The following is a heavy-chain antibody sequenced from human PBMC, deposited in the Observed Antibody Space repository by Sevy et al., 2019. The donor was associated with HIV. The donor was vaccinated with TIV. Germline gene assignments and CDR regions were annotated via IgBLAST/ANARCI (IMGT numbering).Heavy chain of an antibody. J-gene: IGHJ4*02. CDR2: ISGSGGST. V-gene: IGHV3-23*01. CDR3: AKTPSPYFDY. Sequence: GGSLRLSCAASGFTFSSYAMSWVRQAPGKGLEWVSAISGSGGSTYYADSVKGRFTISRDKSKNTPYLQMNSPKAEDTAVYYCAKTPSPYFDYWGQGTLVTVSS. CDR1: GFTFSSYA. D-gene: IGHD2-2*01.